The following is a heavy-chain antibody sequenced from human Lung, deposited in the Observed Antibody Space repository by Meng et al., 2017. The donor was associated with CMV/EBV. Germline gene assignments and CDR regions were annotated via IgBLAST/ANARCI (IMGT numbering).Heavy chain of an antibody. CDR2: IYHSGST. CDR1: GGSISSSNW. D-gene: IGHD6-19*01. V-gene: IGHV4-4*02. CDR3: ASFPPPGKQWLVTDY. Sequence: QWQLQESGPGLVKPSGTLSLTCSVPGGSISSSNWWSWVRQHPGKGLEWIGEIYHSGSTNYNPSLKSRVTISVDKSKNQFSLKLSSVTAADTAVYYCASFPPPGKQWLVTDYWGQGTLVTVSS. J-gene: IGHJ4*02.